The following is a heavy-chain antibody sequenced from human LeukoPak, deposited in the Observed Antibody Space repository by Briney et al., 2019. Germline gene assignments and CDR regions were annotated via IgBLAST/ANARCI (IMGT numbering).Heavy chain of an antibody. J-gene: IGHJ4*02. Sequence: GGSLRLSCAASGFTFSSYSMNWVRQAPGKGLEWVSYISSSSSTIYYADSVKGRFTISRDNAKNSLYLQMSSLRAEDTAVYYCARDNPDSSGYHFDYWGQGTLVTVSS. CDR2: ISSSSSTI. D-gene: IGHD3-22*01. CDR3: ARDNPDSSGYHFDY. CDR1: GFTFSSYS. V-gene: IGHV3-48*01.